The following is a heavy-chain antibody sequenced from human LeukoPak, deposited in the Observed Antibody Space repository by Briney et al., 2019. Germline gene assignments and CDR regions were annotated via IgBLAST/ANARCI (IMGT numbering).Heavy chain of an antibody. CDR2: IYPGDSDT. J-gene: IGHJ6*03. Sequence: GESLKISCKGSGDTFNTHWIGWVRQMPGKGLEWMGIIYPGDSDTRYSPSFQGQVTISADKSISTAYLQWSSLKASDTAMYYCARHASIAAHYYYYYMDVWGKGTTVTVSS. V-gene: IGHV5-51*01. CDR3: ARHASIAAHYYYYYMDV. CDR1: GDTFNTHW. D-gene: IGHD6-6*01.